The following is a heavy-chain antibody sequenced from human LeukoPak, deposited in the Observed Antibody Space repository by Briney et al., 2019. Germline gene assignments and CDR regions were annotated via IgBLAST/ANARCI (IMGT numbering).Heavy chain of an antibody. CDR2: IYYTGIT. J-gene: IGHJ6*03. CDR1: GGSISSYY. V-gene: IGHV4-59*01. Sequence: SETLSLTCTVSGGSISSYYWSWIRQPPGKGLEWIGYIYYTGITNYNPSLKSRVTTSVDTSKNQFSLKLSSVTAADTAVYYCARVLDRAAGWGYYYYMDVWGKGTTVTVSS. CDR3: ARVLDRAAGWGYYYYMDV. D-gene: IGHD6-13*01.